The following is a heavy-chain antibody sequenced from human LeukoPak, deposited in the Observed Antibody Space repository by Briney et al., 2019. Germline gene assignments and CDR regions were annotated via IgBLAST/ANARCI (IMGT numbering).Heavy chain of an antibody. V-gene: IGHV3-23*01. J-gene: IGHJ3*02. CDR3: AKSNGYGLVDI. D-gene: IGHD3-10*01. Sequence: GGSLRLSCEASGFTFSSNAMSWVRQAPGKGLEWVSALSGGGDSTYYADSVKGRFTISRDNSKNTLYLQMNSLRAEDTAVYYCAKSNGYGLVDIWGQGTMVTVSS. CDR2: LSGGGDST. CDR1: GFTFSSNA.